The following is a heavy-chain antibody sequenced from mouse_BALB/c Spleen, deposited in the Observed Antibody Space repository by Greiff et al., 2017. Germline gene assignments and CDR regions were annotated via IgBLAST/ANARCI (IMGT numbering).Heavy chain of an antibody. CDR2: ISYSGST. D-gene: IGHD2-4*01. CDR3: ARRNMITGFAY. CDR1: GYSITSDYA. Sequence: QLVESGPGLVKPSQSLSLTCTVTGYSITSDYAWNWIRQFPGNKLEWMGYISYSGSTSYNPSLKSRISITRDTSKNQFFLQLNSVTTEDTATYYCARRNMITGFAYWGQGTLVTVSA. V-gene: IGHV3-2*02. J-gene: IGHJ3*01.